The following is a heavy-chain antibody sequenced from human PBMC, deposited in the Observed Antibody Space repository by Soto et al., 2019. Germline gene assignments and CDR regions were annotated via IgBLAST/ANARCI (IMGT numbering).Heavy chain of an antibody. J-gene: IGHJ4*02. D-gene: IGHD7-27*01. V-gene: IGHV1-3*01. CDR2: INAGYGNT. CDR3: ARDTGDGTFDF. Sequence: ASVKVSCKASGYTFSSYAMHWVRQAPGQRLEWMGWINAGYGNTKSSQKFQDRVTISRDTSASTAYMELTSPRSEDTAVYYCARDTGDGTFDFWGQGTLVTVSS. CDR1: GYTFSSYA.